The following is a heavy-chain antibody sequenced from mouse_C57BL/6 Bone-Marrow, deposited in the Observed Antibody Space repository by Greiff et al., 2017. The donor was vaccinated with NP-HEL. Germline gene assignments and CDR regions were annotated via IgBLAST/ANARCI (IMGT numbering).Heavy chain of an antibody. V-gene: IGHV6-3*01. CDR1: GFTFSNYW. Sequence: EVHLVESGGGLVQPGGSMKLSCVASGFTFSNYWMNWVRQSPEKGLEWVAQIRLKSDNYATHYAESVKGRFTISRDDSKSSVYLQMNNLRAEDTGIYYCTSHYYFYFDYWGQGTTLTVSS. CDR3: TSHYYFYFDY. J-gene: IGHJ2*01. CDR2: IRLKSDNYAT. D-gene: IGHD1-1*01.